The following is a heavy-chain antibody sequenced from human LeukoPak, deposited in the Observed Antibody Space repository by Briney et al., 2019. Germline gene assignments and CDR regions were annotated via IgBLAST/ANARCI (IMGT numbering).Heavy chain of an antibody. CDR2: IQSNSAGGTT. Sequence: PXGSLRLSCAGSGVTFSDAWMSWGREAPGKGVEWVGGIQSNSAGGTTDYAARVEGKFANSREDSKNTLYLQMNSLIPEDTAVYFCATEYYGSFNYWGQGTLVTASS. CDR3: ATEYYGSFNY. V-gene: IGHV3-15*01. CDR1: GVTFSDAW. D-gene: IGHD1-26*01. J-gene: IGHJ4*02.